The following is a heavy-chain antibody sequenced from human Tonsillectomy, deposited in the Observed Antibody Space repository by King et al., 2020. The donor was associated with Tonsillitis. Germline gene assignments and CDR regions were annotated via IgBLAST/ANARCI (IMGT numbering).Heavy chain of an antibody. V-gene: IGHV3-48*01. J-gene: IGHJ5*02. CDR2: ISSSSSTI. CDR3: ARERAEWLVLGCFDP. Sequence: VQLVESGGGLVQPGGSLRLSCAASGFTFSSYSMNWVRQAPGKGLEWVSYISSSSSTIYYADSVKGRFTISRDNAKNSLYLQMNSLRAEDTAVYYCARERAEWLVLGCFDPWGQGTLVTVSS. CDR1: GFTFSSYS. D-gene: IGHD6-19*01.